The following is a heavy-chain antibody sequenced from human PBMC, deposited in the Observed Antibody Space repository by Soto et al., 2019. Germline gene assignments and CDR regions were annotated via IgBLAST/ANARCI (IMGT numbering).Heavy chain of an antibody. J-gene: IGHJ4*02. CDR2: INWNGGST. CDR3: ARDGYSSSPTGFDY. V-gene: IGHV3-20*04. CDR1: GFTFDDYG. D-gene: IGHD6-13*01. Sequence: GGSLRLSCAASGFTFDDYGMSWVRQAPGKGLEWVSGINWNGGSTGYADSVKGRFTISRDNAKNSLYLQMNSLRAEDTALYYCARDGYSSSPTGFDYWGQGTLVTVSS.